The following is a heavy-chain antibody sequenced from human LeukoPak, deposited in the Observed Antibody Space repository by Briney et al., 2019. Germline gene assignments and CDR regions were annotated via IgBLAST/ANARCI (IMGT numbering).Heavy chain of an antibody. V-gene: IGHV3-30-3*01. D-gene: IGHD3-3*02. CDR3: ARELAIGAFDI. CDR1: GFTFSSYA. Sequence: GGSLRLSCAASGFTFSSYAMHWVRQAPGKGLEWVAVISYDGSNKYYADSVKGRFTISRDNSKNTLYLQMNSLRAEDTAVYYCARELAIGAFDIWGQGTMVTVSS. CDR2: ISYDGSNK. J-gene: IGHJ3*02.